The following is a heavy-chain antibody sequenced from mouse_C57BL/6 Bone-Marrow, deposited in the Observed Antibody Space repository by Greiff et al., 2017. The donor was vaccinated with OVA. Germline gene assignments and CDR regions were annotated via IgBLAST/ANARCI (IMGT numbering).Heavy chain of an antibody. CDR3: AYYSNSDY. CDR1: GYTFTDYY. J-gene: IGHJ2*01. V-gene: IGHV1-26*01. D-gene: IGHD2-5*01. Sequence: EVQLQQSGPELVKPGASVKISCKASGYTFTDYYMNWVKQSHGKSLEWIGDINPNNGGTSYNQKFKGKATLTVDKSSSTAYMELRSLTSEDSAVYYCAYYSNSDYWGQGTTLTVSS. CDR2: INPNNGGT.